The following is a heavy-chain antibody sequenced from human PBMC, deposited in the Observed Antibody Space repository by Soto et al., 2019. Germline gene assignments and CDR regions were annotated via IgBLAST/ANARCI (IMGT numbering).Heavy chain of an antibody. J-gene: IGHJ6*02. CDR2: ISGSGGST. Sequence: QPGGSLRLSCAASGFTFSSYAMSWVRQAPGKGLEWVSAISGSGGSTYYADSVKGRFTISRDNSKNTLYLQMNSLRAEDTAVYYCAKDHGGDDFWSGSVWGQGTTVTVSS. CDR3: AKDHGGDDFWSGSV. D-gene: IGHD3-3*01. V-gene: IGHV3-23*01. CDR1: GFTFSSYA.